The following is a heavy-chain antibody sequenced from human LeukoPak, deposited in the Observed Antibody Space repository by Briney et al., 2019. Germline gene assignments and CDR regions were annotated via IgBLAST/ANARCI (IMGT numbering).Heavy chain of an antibody. CDR2: ISYDGSNK. J-gene: IGHJ4*02. Sequence: GRSLRLSCAASGFTFSSYAMHWVRQAPGKGLEWVAVISYDGSNKYYADSVKGRFTISRDNSKNTLYLQMNSLRAEDTAVYYCAKDPLSEEYYDSTADYWGQGTLVTVSS. V-gene: IGHV3-30*04. CDR3: AKDPLSEEYYDSTADY. D-gene: IGHD3-22*01. CDR1: GFTFSSYA.